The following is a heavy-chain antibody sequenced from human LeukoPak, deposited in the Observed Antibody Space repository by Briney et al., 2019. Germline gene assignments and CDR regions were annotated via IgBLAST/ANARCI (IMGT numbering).Heavy chain of an antibody. CDR1: GFTFSDYY. Sequence: GGSLRLSCAASGFTFSDYYMSWLRQAPGKGLEWVSYISSSGSTIYYADSVKGRFTISRDNAKNSLYLEMNSLRAEATAVYSCACDLSGTYSSGNDYWGQGTLVTVSS. D-gene: IGHD6-19*01. V-gene: IGHV3-11*01. J-gene: IGHJ4*02. CDR3: ACDLSGTYSSGNDY. CDR2: ISSSGSTI.